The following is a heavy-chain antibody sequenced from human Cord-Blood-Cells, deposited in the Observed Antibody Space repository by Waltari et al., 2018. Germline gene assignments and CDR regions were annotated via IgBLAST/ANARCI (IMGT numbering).Heavy chain of an antibody. CDR3: AREEMGATPDYAFDI. J-gene: IGHJ3*02. CDR2: INPNSGGT. V-gene: IGHV1-2*02. Sequence: QVQLVQSGAEVKKPGASVKVSCKASGYTFTGYYMHWVRQAHGQGLEWRGWINPNSGGTNSAQKFQVRVTMTRDTSISTAYMELSRLRSDDTAGYYCAREEMGATPDYAFDIWGQGTMVTVSS. D-gene: IGHD1-26*01. CDR1: GYTFTGYY.